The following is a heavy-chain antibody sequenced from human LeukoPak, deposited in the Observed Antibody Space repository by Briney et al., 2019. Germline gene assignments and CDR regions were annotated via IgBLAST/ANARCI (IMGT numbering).Heavy chain of an antibody. J-gene: IGHJ4*02. CDR3: ARGGSSSWYGRIYFDY. Sequence: PSETLSLTCTVSGGSISSGDYYWSWIRQPPGKGLEWIGYIYYSGSTNYNPSLKSRVTISVDTSKNQFSLKLSSVTAADTAVYYCARGGSSSWYGRIYFDYWGQGTLVTVSS. D-gene: IGHD6-13*01. CDR2: IYYSGST. CDR1: GGSISSGDYY. V-gene: IGHV4-61*08.